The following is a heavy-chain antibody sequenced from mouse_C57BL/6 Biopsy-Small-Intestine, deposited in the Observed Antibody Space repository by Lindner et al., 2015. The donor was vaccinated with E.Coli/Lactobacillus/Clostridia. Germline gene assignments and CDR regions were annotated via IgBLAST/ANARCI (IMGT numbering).Heavy chain of an antibody. V-gene: IGHV1S126*01. CDR2: INAYNDYR. J-gene: IGHJ4*01. CDR3: ARVAIGTYCGGDCFPVDY. CDR1: GYAFSSYI. Sequence: PVKVSCKTSGYAFSSYIITWLRQAPGQGLEWMGWINAYNDYRNDVQKFQDRVTMTTDASTSTAYMELRSLRSDDTAVYYCARVAIGTYCGGDCFPVDYWGQGTLVTVSS. D-gene: IGHD2-13*01.